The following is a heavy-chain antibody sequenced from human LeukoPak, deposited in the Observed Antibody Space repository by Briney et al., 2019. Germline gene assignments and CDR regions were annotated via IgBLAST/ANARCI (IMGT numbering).Heavy chain of an antibody. D-gene: IGHD2-2*01. CDR2: ISAYNGNT. Sequence: GASVKVSCKASGYTFTSYGISWARQAPGQGLEWMGWISAYNGNTNYAQKLQGRVTITRNTSISTAYMELSSLRSEDTAVYYCARGGRGIVVVPAATHYYYYYYMDVWGKGTTVTVSS. V-gene: IGHV1-18*01. CDR1: GYTFTSYG. J-gene: IGHJ6*03. CDR3: ARGGRGIVVVPAATHYYYYYYMDV.